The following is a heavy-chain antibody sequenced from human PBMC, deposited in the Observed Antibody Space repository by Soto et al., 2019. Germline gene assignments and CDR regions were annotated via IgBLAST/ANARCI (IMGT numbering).Heavy chain of an antibody. J-gene: IGHJ5*02. V-gene: IGHV4-59*01. Sequence: SETLSLTCTVSGGSISSYYRSWIRQPPGKGLEWIGYIYYSGSTNYNPSLKSRVTISVDTSKNQFSLKLSSVTAADTAVYYCARSPTLAGTKNIWFDPWGQGTQVTVSS. CDR1: GGSISSYY. CDR2: IYYSGST. CDR3: ARSPTLAGTKNIWFDP. D-gene: IGHD6-13*01.